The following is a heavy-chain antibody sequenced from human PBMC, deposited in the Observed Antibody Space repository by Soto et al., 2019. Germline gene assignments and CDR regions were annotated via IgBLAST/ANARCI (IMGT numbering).Heavy chain of an antibody. J-gene: IGHJ6*02. CDR3: ARGLLGDDGMDV. D-gene: IGHD5-18*01. CDR2: IYYSGNT. CDR1: GGSISSGGYY. Sequence: PSETLSLTCTVSGGSISSGGYYWSWIRQHPGKGLEWIGYIYYSGNTYYNPSLKSRVTISVDTSKNQFSLKLSSVTAADTAVYYCARGLLGDDGMDVWGQGTTVTVSS. V-gene: IGHV4-31*03.